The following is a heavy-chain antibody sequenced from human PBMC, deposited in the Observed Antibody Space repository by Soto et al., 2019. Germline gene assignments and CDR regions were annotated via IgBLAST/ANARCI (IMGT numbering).Heavy chain of an antibody. CDR3: ARDPPDFHSAFDF. CDR2: TYYRSKWYN. J-gene: IGHJ4*02. V-gene: IGHV6-1*01. D-gene: IGHD4-4*01. CDR1: GDSVSSNRAA. Sequence: SQTLALACGISGDSVSSNRAACNFIRQSPSRGLEWLGRTYYRSKWYNDYALFVKSRISINPDTSKNQFSLHLNSVTPDDTAVYYCARDPPDFHSAFDFWGQGTPVTVSS.